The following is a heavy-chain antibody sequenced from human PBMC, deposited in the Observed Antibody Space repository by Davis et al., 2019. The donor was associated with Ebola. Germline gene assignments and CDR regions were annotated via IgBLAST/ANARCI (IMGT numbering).Heavy chain of an antibody. V-gene: IGHV3-74*01. Sequence: PGGSLRLSCAASGFTFSSYWMHWVRQAPGKGLVWVSRINSDGSSTSYADSVKGRFTISRDNSKNSLYLQMNSLRAEDTALYYCAKYGMTTDYWGQGTLVTVSS. D-gene: IGHD4-17*01. CDR2: INSDGSST. CDR1: GFTFSSYW. CDR3: AKYGMTTDY. J-gene: IGHJ4*02.